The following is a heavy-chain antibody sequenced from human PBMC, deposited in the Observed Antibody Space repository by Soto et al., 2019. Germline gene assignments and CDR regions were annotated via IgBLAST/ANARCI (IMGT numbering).Heavy chain of an antibody. D-gene: IGHD3-22*01. V-gene: IGHV1-18*04. J-gene: IGHJ4*01. CDR2: ISTYNGNT. Sequence: ASVKVSCKASGYTFTSYGISWVRQAPGQGLEWMGWISTYNGNTNYAQKLQGRVTVTEDTSTDTAYMELSSLRYDDTAVYYCATGDSRSLLDYWGQGTLVTVSS. CDR1: GYTFTSYG. CDR3: ATGDSRSLLDY.